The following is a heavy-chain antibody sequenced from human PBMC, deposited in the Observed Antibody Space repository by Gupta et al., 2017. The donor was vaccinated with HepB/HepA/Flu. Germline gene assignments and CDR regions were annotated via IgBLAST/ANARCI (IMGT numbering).Heavy chain of an antibody. J-gene: IGHJ5*02. CDR3: AHLAGGSVGANWFDT. CDR1: GFSLSTSGVG. D-gene: IGHD1-26*01. Sequence: QITLKESGPTLVKPTQTLTLTCTFSGFSLSTSGVGVGWIRQPPGKALEWLALIYWNDDKRYSPSLKSRLTITKETPKNKVVCTMTNMEPVDTAKYYCAHLAGGSVGANWFDTGGQGTLVTVSS. CDR2: IYWNDDK. V-gene: IGHV2-5*01.